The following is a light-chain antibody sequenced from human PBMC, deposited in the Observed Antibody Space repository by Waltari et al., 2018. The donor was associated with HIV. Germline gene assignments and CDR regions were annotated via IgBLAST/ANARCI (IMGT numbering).Light chain of an antibody. J-gene: IGLJ7*01. CDR2: GLN. CDR1: TSNIGSNY. CDR3: AAWDDSLGGPV. V-gene: IGLV1-47*01. Sequence: QSVLTQPPSASGTPGQRVTISCSGSTSNIGSNYVHWYQHLPGTAPKLIIYGLNERPSGVSDRFSGSKSGTSASLAISGLRSEDEGDYSCAAWDDSLGGPVFGGGTQLTVL.